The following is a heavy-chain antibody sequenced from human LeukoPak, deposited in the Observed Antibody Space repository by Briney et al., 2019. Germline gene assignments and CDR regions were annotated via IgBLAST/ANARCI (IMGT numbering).Heavy chain of an antibody. CDR3: ARDQGAVVAATFDRFDP. D-gene: IGHD2-15*01. CDR2: ISGSGGST. V-gene: IGHV3-23*01. Sequence: GGSLRLSCAASGFTFSSYAMSWVRQAPGKGLEWVSAISGSGGSTCYADSVKGRFTISRDNSKNTLYLQMNSLRAEDTAVYYCARDQGAVVAATFDRFDPWGQGTLVTVSS. J-gene: IGHJ5*02. CDR1: GFTFSSYA.